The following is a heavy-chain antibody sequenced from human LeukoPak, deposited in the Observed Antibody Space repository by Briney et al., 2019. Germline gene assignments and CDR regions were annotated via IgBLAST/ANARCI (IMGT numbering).Heavy chain of an antibody. Sequence: GGSLRLSCAASGFTFGNYAMNWVRQAPGKGLEWVSSINSGGDRTYYADSVKGRFTISRDNSKNTLFLQMNSLRDEDTATYYCAKDFKRDGKWDVDYWGQGTLVTVSS. D-gene: IGHD1-26*01. CDR2: INSGGDRT. CDR3: AKDFKRDGKWDVDY. J-gene: IGHJ4*02. CDR1: GFTFGNYA. V-gene: IGHV3-23*01.